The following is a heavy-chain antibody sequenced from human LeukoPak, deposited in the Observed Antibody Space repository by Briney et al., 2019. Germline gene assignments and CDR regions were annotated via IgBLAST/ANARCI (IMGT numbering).Heavy chain of an antibody. D-gene: IGHD5-12*01. Sequence: PGGSLRLSCAASGFTSTNYAMNWVRQAPGKGLEWVSVLIGSSGSTDYADSVKSRFTISRGISKNTLFLQMNSLRAEDTAIYYCAKGAYDYIEIAYFDSWGQGTLVTVSS. V-gene: IGHV3-23*01. CDR2: LIGSSGST. CDR1: GFTSTNYA. CDR3: AKGAYDYIEIAYFDS. J-gene: IGHJ4*02.